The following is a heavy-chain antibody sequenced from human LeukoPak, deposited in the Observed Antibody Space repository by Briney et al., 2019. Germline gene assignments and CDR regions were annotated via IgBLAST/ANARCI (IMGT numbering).Heavy chain of an antibody. J-gene: IGHJ5*02. CDR1: GYTFTSYG. CDR3: ARDLTSKGGSRLDP. V-gene: IGHV1-18*01. D-gene: IGHD3-16*01. CDR2: ISAYNGNT. Sequence: ASVKVSCRASGYTFTSYGISWVRQAPGQGLEWMGWISAYNGNTNYAQKLQGRVTMTTDTSTSTAYIELRSLRSDDTAVYYCARDLTSKGGSRLDPWGQGTLVTVSS.